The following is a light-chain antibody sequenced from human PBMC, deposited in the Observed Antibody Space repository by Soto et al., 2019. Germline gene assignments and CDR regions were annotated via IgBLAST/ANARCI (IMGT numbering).Light chain of an antibody. CDR2: GAS. Sequence: VMTQSPASLSVSPGERATLSCRASQSVSSGYLAWYQQKPGQAPSLLIYGASSRATGIPDRFSGGGSGTDFTLTISRLEPEDFAVYFCQQYGSSPPITFGQGTRLEIK. CDR1: QSVSSGY. V-gene: IGKV3-20*01. CDR3: QQYGSSPPIT. J-gene: IGKJ5*01.